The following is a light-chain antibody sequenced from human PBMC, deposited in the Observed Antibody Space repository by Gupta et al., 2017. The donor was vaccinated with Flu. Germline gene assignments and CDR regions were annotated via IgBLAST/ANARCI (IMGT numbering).Light chain of an antibody. CDR1: SANIGAGYD. CDR3: QSYDSSLSADV. V-gene: IGLV1-40*01. Sequence: QSVLTQPPSVSGAPGQRVTIACTGGSANIGAGYDVQWYQQLPGTAPKLLIYANNDRPSGVPDRFSGSKSDISASLDITGLQSGDEADYYCQSYDSSLSADVFGTGTKVTV. CDR2: ANN. J-gene: IGLJ1*01.